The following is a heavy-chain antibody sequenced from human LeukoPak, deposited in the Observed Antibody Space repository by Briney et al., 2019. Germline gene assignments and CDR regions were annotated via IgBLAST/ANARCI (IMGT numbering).Heavy chain of an antibody. CDR3: ARGPPRNYFEY. V-gene: IGHV4-59*01. Sequence: SETLSLTCTISRGTISRYHWTRVRQPPGKGLEGSGYIYYSGISNYTPSLKSRVTISVATSKTQFSLKLSSVTAADTAVYYCARGPPRNYFEYSGQGTLVTVSS. CDR2: IYYSGIS. J-gene: IGHJ4*02. CDR1: RGTISRYH.